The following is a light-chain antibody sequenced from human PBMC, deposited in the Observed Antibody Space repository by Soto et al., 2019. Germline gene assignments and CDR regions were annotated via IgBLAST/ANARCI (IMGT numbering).Light chain of an antibody. CDR2: GAS. V-gene: IGKV3-20*01. CDR1: QSVRSGS. J-gene: IGKJ2*01. Sequence: VLTQSPASLSLIPGEGATLSCRASQSVRSGSLAWYQQKPGQAPRLLIFGASSRATDIPDRFSGSGYGTDFTLTISRLEPEDFAVYYCHHYADSPHTFGQGTKLEI. CDR3: HHYADSPHT.